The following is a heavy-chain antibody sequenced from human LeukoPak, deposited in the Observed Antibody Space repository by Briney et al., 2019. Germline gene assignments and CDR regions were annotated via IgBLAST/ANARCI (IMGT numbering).Heavy chain of an antibody. Sequence: ASVKVSYKASGYTFTSYDINWVRQATGQGLEWMGWMNPNSGNTGYAQKFQGRVTMTRNTSISTAYMELSSLRSDDTAVYYCASTPSITMVRGVIITPPDYWGQGTLVTVSS. V-gene: IGHV1-8*01. D-gene: IGHD3-10*01. J-gene: IGHJ4*02. CDR3: ASTPSITMVRGVIITPPDY. CDR2: MNPNSGNT. CDR1: GYTFTSYD.